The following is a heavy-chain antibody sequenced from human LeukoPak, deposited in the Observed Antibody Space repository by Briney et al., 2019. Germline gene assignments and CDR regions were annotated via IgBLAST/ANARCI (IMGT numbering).Heavy chain of an antibody. V-gene: IGHV3-72*01. D-gene: IGHD3-22*01. Sequence: PGGSLRLSCAASGFTFSDHYMDWVRQAPGKGLEWVGRTRNKANSYTTEYAASVKGRFTISRDDSKNSLYLQMNSLKTEDTAVYYCARVSYDSSGYPWVVGAFDIWGQGTMVTVSS. CDR1: GFTFSDHY. CDR2: TRNKANSYTT. J-gene: IGHJ3*02. CDR3: ARVSYDSSGYPWVVGAFDI.